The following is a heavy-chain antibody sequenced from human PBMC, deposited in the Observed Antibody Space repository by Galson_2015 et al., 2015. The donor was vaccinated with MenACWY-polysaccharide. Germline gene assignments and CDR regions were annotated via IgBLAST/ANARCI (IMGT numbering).Heavy chain of an antibody. D-gene: IGHD2-15*01. CDR2: IGGSGTT. CDR3: AKANSGGICTSGYSMYFDY. Sequence: SLRLSCAASGFTFTNYAMNWVRQAPGKGLEWVPSIGGSGTTYYADSVKGRFTISRDNSKNMVYLQMNSLRAEDTAIYYCAKANSGGICTSGYSMYFDYWGQGTLVTVSS. J-gene: IGHJ4*02. V-gene: IGHV3-23*01. CDR1: GFTFTNYA.